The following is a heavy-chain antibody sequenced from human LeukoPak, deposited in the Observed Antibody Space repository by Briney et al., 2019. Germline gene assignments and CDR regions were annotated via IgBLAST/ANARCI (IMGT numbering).Heavy chain of an antibody. J-gene: IGHJ6*03. V-gene: IGHV3-30-3*01. CDR2: ISYDGSNK. CDR1: GFTFSSYA. D-gene: IGHD1-1*01. CDR3: ARSSTGTGYYMDV. Sequence: GGSLRLSCAASGFTFSSYAMHWVRQAPGKGLEWVAVISYDGSNKYYADSVKGRFTISRDNSKNTLYLQMNSLRAEDTAVYYCARSSTGTGYYMDVWGKGTTVTVPS.